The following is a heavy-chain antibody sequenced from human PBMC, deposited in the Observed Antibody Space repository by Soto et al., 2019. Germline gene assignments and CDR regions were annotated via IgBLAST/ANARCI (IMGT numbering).Heavy chain of an antibody. Sequence: SETLSLTCTVSVGSISSSSYYWGWIRQPPGKGLEWIGSIYYSGSTYYNPSLKSRVTISVDTSKNQFSLKLSSVTAADTAVYYYPKQTLVVVPAAQNWFDPWGQGTPGTVSP. J-gene: IGHJ5*02. CDR1: VGSISSSSYY. CDR3: PKQTLVVVPAAQNWFDP. V-gene: IGHV4-39*01. D-gene: IGHD2-2*01. CDR2: IYYSGST.